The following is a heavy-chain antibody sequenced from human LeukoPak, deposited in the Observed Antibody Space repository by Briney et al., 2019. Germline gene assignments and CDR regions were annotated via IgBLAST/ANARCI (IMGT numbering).Heavy chain of an antibody. J-gene: IGHJ4*02. CDR1: GFTFSSYG. Sequence: GGSLRLSCAASGFTFSSYGMSWVRQAPGKGLEWVSAIRSGGTNRHYADSVKGRFTISRDDSKDTLYLQMNGLRAEDTAIYYCAKVPFTFCGGDCWYYFDSWGQGTLVTVSS. D-gene: IGHD2-21*01. V-gene: IGHV3-23*01. CDR3: AKVPFTFCGGDCWYYFDS. CDR2: IRSGGTNR.